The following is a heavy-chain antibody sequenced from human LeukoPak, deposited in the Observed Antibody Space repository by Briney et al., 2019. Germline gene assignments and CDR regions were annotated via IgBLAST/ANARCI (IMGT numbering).Heavy chain of an antibody. J-gene: IGHJ6*02. CDR2: INHNGNVN. V-gene: IGHV3-7*01. CDR1: GFTFSSYW. Sequence: GGSLRLSCAASGFTFSSYWMNWARQAPGKGLEWVASINHNGNVNYYADSVKGRFTISRDNSKNTLYLQMNSLRAEDTAVYYCARDILRNYYGMDVWGQGTTVTVSS. CDR3: ARDILRNYYGMDV. D-gene: IGHD2-21*01.